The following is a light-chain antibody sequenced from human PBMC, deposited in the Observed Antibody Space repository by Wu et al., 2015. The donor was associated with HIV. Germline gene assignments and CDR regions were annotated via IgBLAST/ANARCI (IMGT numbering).Light chain of an antibody. CDR3: QQYGSSHYS. CDR2: GAS. V-gene: IGKV3-20*01. J-gene: IGKJ2*03. Sequence: EIVLTQSPGTLSLSPGERATLSCRASQSVSYRYVAWYQQKPGQAPRLLIYGASSRATGIPDRFSGSGSGTDFTLTITRLEPEDFAVCFCQQYGSSHYSFGLGTKVGDQT. CDR1: QSVSYRY.